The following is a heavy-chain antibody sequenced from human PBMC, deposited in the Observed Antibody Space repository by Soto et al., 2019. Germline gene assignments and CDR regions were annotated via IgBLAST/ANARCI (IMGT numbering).Heavy chain of an antibody. CDR2: INPNSGGT. J-gene: IGHJ3*02. V-gene: IGHV1-2*02. Sequence: XSVKVSCKASGYTFTGYYMHWVRQAPGQGLEWMGWINPNSGGTNYAQKFQGRVTMTRDTSISTAYMELSRLRSDDTAVYYCARDQSTSGGKAEGAFDIWGQGTMVTVSS. D-gene: IGHD2-15*01. CDR3: ARDQSTSGGKAEGAFDI. CDR1: GYTFTGYY.